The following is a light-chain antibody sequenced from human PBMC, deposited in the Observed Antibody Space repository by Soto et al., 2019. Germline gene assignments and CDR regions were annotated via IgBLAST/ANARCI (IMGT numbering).Light chain of an antibody. CDR2: GAS. CDR3: QRRDSWPIT. CDR1: QSVDSY. Sequence: EIVFTQSPASLSLSPGERATLSCRASQSVDSYLVWYQQKPGQAPRLLIFGASNRATGIPARFSGSGSGTDFTLTINSLEPDDFAVYYCQRRDSWPITFGQGTRLEIK. V-gene: IGKV3-11*01. J-gene: IGKJ5*01.